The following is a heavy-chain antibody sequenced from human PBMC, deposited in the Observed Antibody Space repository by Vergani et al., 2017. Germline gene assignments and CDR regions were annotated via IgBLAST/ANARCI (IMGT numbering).Heavy chain of an antibody. D-gene: IGHD3-10*01. V-gene: IGHV4-30-4*01. Sequence: QVQLQESGPGLVKPSQTLSLTCTVSGGSISSGDYYWSWLRQPPGKGLEWIGYIYYSGSTYYNPSLKSRVTISVDTSKNQFSLKLSSVTAAETAVYYCARSDAHGSGRNDAVDIWGQGTMVTVSS. J-gene: IGHJ3*02. CDR3: ARSDAHGSGRNDAVDI. CDR1: GGSISSGDYY. CDR2: IYYSGST.